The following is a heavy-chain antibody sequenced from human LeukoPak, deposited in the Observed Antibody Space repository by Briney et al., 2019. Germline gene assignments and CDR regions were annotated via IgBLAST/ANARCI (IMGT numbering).Heavy chain of an antibody. V-gene: IGHV4-34*01. CDR2: INHSGST. CDR3: ARLSGTSYYYYMDV. Sequence: PSETLSLTCAVYGGSFSGYYWSWIRQPPGKGLEWIGEINHSGSTNYNPSLKSRVTISVDTSKNQFSLNLSSVTAADTAVYYCARLSGTSYYYYMDVWGKGTTVTVSS. J-gene: IGHJ6*03. D-gene: IGHD2-2*01. CDR1: GGSFSGYY.